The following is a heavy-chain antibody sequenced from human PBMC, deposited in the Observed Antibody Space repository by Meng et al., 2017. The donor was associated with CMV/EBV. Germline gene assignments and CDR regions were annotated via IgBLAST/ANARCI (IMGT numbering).Heavy chain of an antibody. J-gene: IGHJ6*02. D-gene: IGHD3-10*01. CDR1: GFTFSSYS. Sequence: GGSLRLSCAASGFTFSSYSMNWVRQAPGKGLEWVSSISSSSSYIYYADSVKGRFTISRDNSKNTLYLQMNSLRAEDTAVYYCTSFPRFIYYGMDVWGQGTTVTVSS. V-gene: IGHV3-21*01. CDR2: ISSSSSYI. CDR3: TSFPRFIYYGMDV.